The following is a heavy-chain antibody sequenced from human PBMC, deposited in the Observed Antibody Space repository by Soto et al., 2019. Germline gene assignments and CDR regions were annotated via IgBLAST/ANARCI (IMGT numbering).Heavy chain of an antibody. V-gene: IGHV4-31*03. D-gene: IGHD6-19*01. CDR2: TYYSGNT. CDR3: ARLSSSGWPIEY. Sequence: SETLSLTCTVSGGSISSGGYYWNWIRQHPGKGLEWIGYTYYSGNTYYNPSLNSRVTISADTSKSQFSLKLSSVTAADTAVYYCARLSSSGWPIEYWGPGPLVTVSS. CDR1: GGSISSGGYY. J-gene: IGHJ4*02.